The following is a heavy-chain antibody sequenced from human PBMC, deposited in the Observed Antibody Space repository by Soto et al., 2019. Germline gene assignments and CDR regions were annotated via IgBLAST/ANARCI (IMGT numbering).Heavy chain of an antibody. CDR1: GFTFSSYG. Sequence: QVQLVESGGGVVQPGRSLRLSCAASGFTFSSYGMHWVRQAPGKGLEWVATISFDGSNKYYADSVKGRFTISRDNPKNPLYLQMNSLRAEDTAVYYCAKDRANWNYGYYYGMDVWGQGTTVTVSS. CDR3: AKDRANWNYGYYYGMDV. J-gene: IGHJ6*02. D-gene: IGHD1-7*01. V-gene: IGHV3-30*18. CDR2: ISFDGSNK.